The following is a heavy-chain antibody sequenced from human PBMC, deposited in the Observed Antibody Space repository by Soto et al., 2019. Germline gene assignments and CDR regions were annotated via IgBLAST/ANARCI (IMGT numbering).Heavy chain of an antibody. Sequence: SGGSLRLSCAASGFTFGNNWMHWVRQAPGKGLEWVSRMNSDGSTTNYADSVKGRFTVSRDNAKNTLYLQMNSLRAEDTAVYYCATAEVDYWGPGTLVTVSS. CDR3: ATAEVDY. CDR1: GFTFGNNW. CDR2: MNSDGSTT. V-gene: IGHV3-74*01. J-gene: IGHJ4*02.